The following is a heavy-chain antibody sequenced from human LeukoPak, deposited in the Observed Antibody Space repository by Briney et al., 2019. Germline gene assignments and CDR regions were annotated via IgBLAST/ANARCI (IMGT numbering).Heavy chain of an antibody. CDR1: GGSISSYY. CDR3: ARGRDYYDSSGYNNWFDP. D-gene: IGHD3-22*01. J-gene: IGHJ5*02. Sequence: PSETLSLTCTVSGGSISSYYWSWIRQPAGKGLEWIGRIYTSGSTNYNPSLKSRVTISVDTSKNQFSLKLSSVTAADTAVYYCARGRDYYDSSGYNNWFDPWGQGTLVTVSS. V-gene: IGHV4-4*07. CDR2: IYTSGST.